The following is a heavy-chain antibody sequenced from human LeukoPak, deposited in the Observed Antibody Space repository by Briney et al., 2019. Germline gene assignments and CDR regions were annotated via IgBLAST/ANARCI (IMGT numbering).Heavy chain of an antibody. CDR3: ARGVLRYFDWLSRERFDP. Sequence: ASVKVSCKASGYTFTRYAMNWVRQAPGQGLEWMGWINTNTGNPTYAQGFTGRFVFSLDTSVSTAYLQISSLKAEDTAVYYCARGVLRYFDWLSRERFDPWGQGTLVTVSS. CDR1: GYTFTRYA. J-gene: IGHJ5*02. V-gene: IGHV7-4-1*02. D-gene: IGHD3-9*01. CDR2: INTNTGNP.